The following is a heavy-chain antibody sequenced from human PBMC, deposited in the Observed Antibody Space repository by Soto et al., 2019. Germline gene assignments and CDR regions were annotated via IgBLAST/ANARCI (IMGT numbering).Heavy chain of an antibody. D-gene: IGHD1-26*01. Sequence: QVQLVESGGGVVQPGRSLRLSCAASGFSFRNYGMHWVRQAPGKGLEWVAFISYDGTNKYYADSVKGRFTISRDNSKNTLYLQMNSLSPEDTAVYYSGAGVGWADYWGQGTLVIVSS. CDR3: GAGVGWADY. CDR2: ISYDGTNK. V-gene: IGHV3-30*03. CDR1: GFSFRNYG. J-gene: IGHJ4*02.